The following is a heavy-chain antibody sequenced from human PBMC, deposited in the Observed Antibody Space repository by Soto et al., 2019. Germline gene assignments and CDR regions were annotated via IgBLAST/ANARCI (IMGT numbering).Heavy chain of an antibody. CDR3: ARTPRAVAGTAGMDV. V-gene: IGHV4-34*01. D-gene: IGHD6-19*01. CDR1: GGSFCDYY. Sequence: SDTLSFTCAVYGGSFCDYYWSWIRQPPGKGLEWIGEINHSRSTNYNPSLKSRVTISVDTSKNQFSLKVSSVTAADTAVYYCARTPRAVAGTAGMDVWGQGPTVTVS. CDR2: INHSRST. J-gene: IGHJ6*02.